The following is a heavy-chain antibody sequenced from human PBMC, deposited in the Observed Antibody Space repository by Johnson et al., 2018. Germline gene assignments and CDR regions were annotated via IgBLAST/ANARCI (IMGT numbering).Heavy chain of an antibody. CDR2: ITSSSSTI. Sequence: EVQLVESGGGLVQPGGSLRLSCAASGFTFSTYSMNWVRQAPGKGLEWISYITSSSSTIYYADSVKGRFTISKDNANNSLYLQMNSLGAEDTAVYYCTRPLGPRGRDAFDIWGQGTMVTVSS. CDR3: TRPLGPRGRDAFDI. J-gene: IGHJ3*02. CDR1: GFTFSTYS. V-gene: IGHV3-48*01. D-gene: IGHD3-3*02.